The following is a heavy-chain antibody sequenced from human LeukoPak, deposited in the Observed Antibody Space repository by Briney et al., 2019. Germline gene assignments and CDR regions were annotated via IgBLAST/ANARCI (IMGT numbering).Heavy chain of an antibody. CDR2: IYYSGST. Sequence: SETLSLTCTVSGGSIFSSNSYWGWIRQPPGKGLEWIGSIYYSGSTYYNPSLKSRVTISVDTSKNQFSLKLSSVTAADTAVYYCATYWIQRAFDIWGQGTMVTVSS. J-gene: IGHJ3*02. CDR1: GGSIFSSNSY. D-gene: IGHD5-18*01. V-gene: IGHV4-39*07. CDR3: ATYWIQRAFDI.